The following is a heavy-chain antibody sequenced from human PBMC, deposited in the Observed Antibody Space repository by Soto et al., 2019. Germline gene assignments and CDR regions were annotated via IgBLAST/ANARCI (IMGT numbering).Heavy chain of an antibody. CDR2: IDPSDSYT. Sequence: PGESLKISCKGSGYSFTSYRISWVRQMPGKGLEWMGRIDPSDSYTNYSPSFQGHVTISADKSISTAYLQWSSLKASDTAMYYCARRCSSTSCYVYYYYGMDVWGQGTTVTVSS. J-gene: IGHJ6*02. CDR3: ARRCSSTSCYVYYYYGMDV. D-gene: IGHD2-2*01. V-gene: IGHV5-10-1*01. CDR1: GYSFTSYR.